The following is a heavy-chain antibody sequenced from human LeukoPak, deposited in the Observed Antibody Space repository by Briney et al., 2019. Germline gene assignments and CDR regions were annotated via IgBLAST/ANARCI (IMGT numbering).Heavy chain of an antibody. D-gene: IGHD2-21*02. Sequence: GGSLRLSCAASGFTFSSYWMTWVRQAPGKGLEWVANIKQDGSEKYYVDPVKGRFTISRDNAKTSLYLQMNSLRAEDTAVYYCARGPSTVTAITDAFDIWGQGTMVTVSS. CDR2: IKQDGSEK. J-gene: IGHJ3*02. CDR1: GFTFSSYW. CDR3: ARGPSTVTAITDAFDI. V-gene: IGHV3-7*01.